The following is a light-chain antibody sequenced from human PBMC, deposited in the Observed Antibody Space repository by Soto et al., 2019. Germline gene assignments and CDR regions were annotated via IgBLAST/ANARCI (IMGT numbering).Light chain of an antibody. CDR2: AAS. V-gene: IGKV1-9*01. CDR3: QQLNSFPIT. CDR1: QAISSY. Sequence: DIQLTQAPSFLSASAGDRVSITCRASQAISSYLAWYQQKPGRAPKLLIYAASTLQSGVPSMFSGSGSGTEFTLTITSLQPEDFATYDCQQLNSFPITVGPGTRREIK. J-gene: IGKJ5*01.